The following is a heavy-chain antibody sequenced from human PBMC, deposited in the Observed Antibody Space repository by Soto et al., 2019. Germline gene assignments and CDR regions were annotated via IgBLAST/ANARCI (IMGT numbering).Heavy chain of an antibody. CDR3: TTADVLVPAALSAFDI. J-gene: IGHJ3*02. CDR1: GFTFSNAW. D-gene: IGHD2-2*01. V-gene: IGHV3-15*07. Sequence: EVQLVESGGGLVKPGGSLRLSCAASGFTFSNAWMNWVRQAPGKGLEWVGRIKSKTDGGTTDYAAPVKGRLTISRDNSKPTLYLQMNSLKTEDTAVYYCTTADVLVPAALSAFDIWGQGTMVTVSS. CDR2: IKSKTDGGTT.